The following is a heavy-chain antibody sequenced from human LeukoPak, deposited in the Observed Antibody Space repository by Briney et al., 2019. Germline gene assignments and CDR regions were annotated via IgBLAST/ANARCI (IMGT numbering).Heavy chain of an antibody. CDR2: ISWNSGSI. Sequence: GGSLRLSCAASGVTFDDYAMHWVRQAPGKGLEWVSGISWNSGSIGYADSVKGRFTISRDNAKNSLYLQMNSLRAEDTALYYCAKDTGKRSGDTGDYWGQGTLVTVSS. J-gene: IGHJ4*02. V-gene: IGHV3-9*01. D-gene: IGHD6-19*01. CDR3: AKDTGKRSGDTGDY. CDR1: GVTFDDYA.